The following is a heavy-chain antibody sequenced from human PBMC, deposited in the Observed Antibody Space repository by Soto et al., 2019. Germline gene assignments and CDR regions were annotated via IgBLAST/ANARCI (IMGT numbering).Heavy chain of an antibody. V-gene: IGHV3-30-3*01. D-gene: IGHD7-27*01. Sequence: GGSMRLSCTAAGLRISISPRHWVSQATGKGPEWVALISYDGTNKFYADSVKGRFTISRDNSKSTLYLQVDSLRPEDAAVYYCARDPKTSGGQHWAFNYFDSWGQGTLVTVSS. J-gene: IGHJ4*02. CDR2: ISYDGTNK. CDR1: GLRISISP. CDR3: ARDPKTSGGQHWAFNYFDS.